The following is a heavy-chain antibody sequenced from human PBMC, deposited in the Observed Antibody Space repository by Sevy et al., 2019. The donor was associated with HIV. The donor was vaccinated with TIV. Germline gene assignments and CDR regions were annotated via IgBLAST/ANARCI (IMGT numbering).Heavy chain of an antibody. D-gene: IGHD3-10*01. CDR3: SHGGSGSYYGTQNYYYYYGMDV. J-gene: IGHJ6*02. CDR1: GGTFSSYA. Sequence: ASVKVSCKASGGTFSSYAISWVRQAPGQGLEWMGGIIPIFGTANYAQKFQGRVTIIADESTSTAYMELSSLGSEDTAVYYCSHGGSGSYYGTQNYYYYYGMDVWGQGTTVTVSS. CDR2: IIPIFGTA. V-gene: IGHV1-69*13.